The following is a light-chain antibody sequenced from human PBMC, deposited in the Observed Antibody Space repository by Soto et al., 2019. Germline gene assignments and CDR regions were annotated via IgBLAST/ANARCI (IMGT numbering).Light chain of an antibody. Sequence: EIVLTQSPATLSLSPGERATLSCRASQSVGSYLAWFQQTPGQAPRLLIYDTSNRATGIPARFSGSGSGTDFTLTISSIETEDFAVYYCQQRSDWPPTFGQGTKVDIK. CDR2: DTS. V-gene: IGKV3-11*01. CDR1: QSVGSY. CDR3: QQRSDWPPT. J-gene: IGKJ1*01.